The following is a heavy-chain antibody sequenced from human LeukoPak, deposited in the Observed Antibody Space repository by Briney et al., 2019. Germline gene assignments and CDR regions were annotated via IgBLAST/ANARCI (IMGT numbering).Heavy chain of an antibody. Sequence: GRSLRLSCAASGFTFSNYAMHWVRQAPCKGLEWVAVISYDGTNKYYADSVKGRFTISRDNSKNTMYLQMNSLRAEDTAMYYCARAPMSYDSSGFGGAFDIWGQGTMVTVSS. J-gene: IGHJ3*02. CDR3: ARAPMSYDSSGFGGAFDI. CDR2: ISYDGTNK. CDR1: GFTFSNYA. D-gene: IGHD3-22*01. V-gene: IGHV3-30-3*01.